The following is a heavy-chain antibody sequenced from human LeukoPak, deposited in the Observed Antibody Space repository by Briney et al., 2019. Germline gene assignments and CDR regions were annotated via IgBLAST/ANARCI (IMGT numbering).Heavy chain of an antibody. CDR1: GFTFSSYG. D-gene: IGHD4-17*01. CDR3: AKSDYGDFIREAFDI. J-gene: IGHJ3*02. V-gene: IGHV3-30*18. Sequence: GRSLRLSCAASGFTFSSYGMHWVRQAPGKGLEWVAVISYDGSNKYYADSVKGRFTISRDNSKNTLYLQMNSLRAEDTAVYYCAKSDYGDFIREAFDIWGQGTMVTVSS. CDR2: ISYDGSNK.